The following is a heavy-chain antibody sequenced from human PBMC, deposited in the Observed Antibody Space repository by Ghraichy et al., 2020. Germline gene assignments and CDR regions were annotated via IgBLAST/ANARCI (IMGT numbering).Heavy chain of an antibody. CDR1: GFRFNDYT. D-gene: IGHD3-22*01. CDR3: AGATYFSVSSGFF. CDR2: ITSGGAHT. V-gene: IGHV3-21*01. J-gene: IGHJ4*02. Sequence: SCAASGFRFNDYTMNWVRQAPGKGLEWVSSITSGGAHTYYADSVKGRFTISRDDAKNSLYLQMNSLRAEDTAVYYCAGATYFSVSSGFFWGQGTLVTVSS.